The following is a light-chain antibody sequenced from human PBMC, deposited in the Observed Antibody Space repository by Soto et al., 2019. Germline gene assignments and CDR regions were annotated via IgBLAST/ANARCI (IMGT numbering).Light chain of an antibody. Sequence: PGERATPSCKARQIVSSNHLAWYQQKPGQAPRLLIYGASSRATGIPDRFSGSGSGTDFTLTISRLEPEDFAVYYCQQYGSSPPITFGQGTRLEIK. CDR1: QIVSSNH. CDR2: GAS. CDR3: QQYGSSPPIT. J-gene: IGKJ5*01. V-gene: IGKV3-20*01.